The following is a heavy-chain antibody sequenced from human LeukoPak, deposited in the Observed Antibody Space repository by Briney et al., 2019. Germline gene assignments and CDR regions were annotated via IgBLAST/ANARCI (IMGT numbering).Heavy chain of an antibody. CDR2: TPGGGET. CDR1: GLTFSNYG. J-gene: IGHJ4*02. Sequence: GGSLRLSCAAAGLTFSNYGMHWVRQAPGKGLEWVAGTPGGGETFYADSVRGRFMISRDNSKNTVDLQMSSLRVDDTAVYYCAKSVEHSNYRKFHDWGQGTLVTVSS. CDR3: AKSVEHSNYRKFHD. V-gene: IGHV3-23*01. D-gene: IGHD4-11*01.